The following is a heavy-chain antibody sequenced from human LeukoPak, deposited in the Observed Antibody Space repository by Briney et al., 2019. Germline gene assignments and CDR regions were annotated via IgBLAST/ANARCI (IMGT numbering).Heavy chain of an antibody. J-gene: IGHJ3*02. D-gene: IGHD4-17*01. CDR3: ARDLGDYVGYDAFDI. CDR1: GFTFSSYS. CDR2: ISTSSSYI. Sequence: GGSLRLSCAASGFTFSSYSMNWVRQAPGKGLEWVSSISTSSSYIYYADSVQGRFTISRDNAKNSLYLQMNSLRAEDTAVYYCARDLGDYVGYDAFDIWGQGTMVTVSS. V-gene: IGHV3-21*01.